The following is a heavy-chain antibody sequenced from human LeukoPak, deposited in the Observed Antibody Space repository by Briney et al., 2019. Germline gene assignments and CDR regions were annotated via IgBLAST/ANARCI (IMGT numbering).Heavy chain of an antibody. CDR3: ANDGGDSNYYYYYMDV. CDR2: VSGSGGST. Sequence: GGTLRLSCAASGFTFSSYGMSWVRQAPGQGLEWVSVVSGSGGSTYYADSVKGRFTISRDNSKNTLYLQMNSLRAEDTAVYYCANDGGDSNYYYYYMDVWGKGTTVTISS. CDR1: GFTFSSYG. D-gene: IGHD2/OR15-2a*01. J-gene: IGHJ6*03. V-gene: IGHV3-23*01.